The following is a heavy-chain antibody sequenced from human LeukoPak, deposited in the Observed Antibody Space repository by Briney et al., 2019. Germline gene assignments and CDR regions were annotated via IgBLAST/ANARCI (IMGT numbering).Heavy chain of an antibody. Sequence: SETLSLTCTVSGGSISSYYWNWIRQPPGKGLEWIGYIYYSGSTNYNPSLKSRVTIPVDTSKNQFSLNLSSVTAADTAVYYCARVGQQLVSYYYYMDVWGKGTTVTISS. CDR2: IYYSGST. CDR3: ARVGQQLVSYYYYMDV. J-gene: IGHJ6*03. D-gene: IGHD6-13*01. V-gene: IGHV4-59*01. CDR1: GGSISSYY.